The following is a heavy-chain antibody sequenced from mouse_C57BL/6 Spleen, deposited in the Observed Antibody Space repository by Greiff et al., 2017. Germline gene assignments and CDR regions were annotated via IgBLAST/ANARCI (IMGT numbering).Heavy chain of an antibody. D-gene: IGHD2-4*01. Sequence: EVMLVESGGGLVQPGGSLKLSCAASGFTFSDYYMYWVRQTPEKRLEWVAYISNGGGSIYYPDTVKGRFPISRDNAKNTLYLQMSRLKSEDTAMYYCARLYDYDALYCDYWGQGTTLTVSS. V-gene: IGHV5-12*01. CDR3: ARLYDYDALYCDY. CDR2: ISNGGGSI. CDR1: GFTFSDYY. J-gene: IGHJ2*01.